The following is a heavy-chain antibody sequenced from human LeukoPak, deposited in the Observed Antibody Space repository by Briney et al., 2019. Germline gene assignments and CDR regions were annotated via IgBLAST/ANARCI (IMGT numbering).Heavy chain of an antibody. V-gene: IGHV4-4*02. J-gene: IGHJ4*02. CDR2: VHLSGAT. D-gene: IGHD1-26*01. CDR1: GGSITTTNW. CDR3: TRESGAFSPFGF. Sequence: SGTLSLTCAVSGGSITTTNWWSWVRQPPGKGLEGIGEVHLSGATNYNLSLESRVSMSIDKSKNHLSLEVTSVTAAATAIYHCTRESGAFSPFGFWGQGTLVTVSS.